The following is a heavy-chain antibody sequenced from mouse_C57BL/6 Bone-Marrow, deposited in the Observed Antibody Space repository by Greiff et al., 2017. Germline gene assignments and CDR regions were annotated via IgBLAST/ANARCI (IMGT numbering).Heavy chain of an antibody. J-gene: IGHJ4*01. D-gene: IGHD1-1*01. Sequence: EVQLQQSGPELVKPGASVKISCKASGYTFTDYYMNWVKQSHGKSLEWIGDINPNNGGTSYNQKFKGKATLTVDKSSSTAYMELRSLTSEDSAVYYCASLITTVVVPYAMDYWGQGTSVTVSS. CDR2: INPNNGGT. CDR1: GYTFTDYY. CDR3: ASLITTVVVPYAMDY. V-gene: IGHV1-26*01.